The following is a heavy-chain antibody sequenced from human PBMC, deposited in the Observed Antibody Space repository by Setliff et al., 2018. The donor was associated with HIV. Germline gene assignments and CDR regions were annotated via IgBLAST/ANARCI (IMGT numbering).Heavy chain of an antibody. CDR2: IYYSGST. Sequence: SETLSLTCGVSGASINSGSYYWTWIRQHPGKGLEWIGYIYYSGSTYYNPSLKSRLAMSLDTSSNQFSLKLRSVTAADTAVYYCARDMMYHYDRSGSFGWFGPWGQGTQVTVSS. CDR1: GASINSGSYY. D-gene: IGHD3-22*01. V-gene: IGHV4-31*11. CDR3: ARDMMYHYDRSGSFGWFGP. J-gene: IGHJ5*02.